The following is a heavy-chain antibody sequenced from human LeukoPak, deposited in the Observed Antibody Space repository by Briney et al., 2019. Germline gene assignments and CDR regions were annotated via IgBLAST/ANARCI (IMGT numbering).Heavy chain of an antibody. CDR1: GGSISSSSYY. V-gene: IGHV4-39*01. J-gene: IGHJ3*01. CDR3: GNFDF. Sequence: PSETLSLTCTVSGGSISSSSYYWGWIRQPPGKGLEWIGSIYSNGGTYYNPSLRSRVTMSVDTSKNQFSLKLTSVTAAETAVYYCGNFDFWGQGTMVIVSS. CDR2: IYSNGGT.